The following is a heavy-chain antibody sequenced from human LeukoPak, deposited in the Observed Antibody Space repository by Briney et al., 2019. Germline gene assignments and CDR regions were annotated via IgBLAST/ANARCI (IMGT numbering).Heavy chain of an antibody. CDR1: GGSFSGYY. D-gene: IGHD6-13*01. V-gene: IGHV4-59*08. J-gene: IGHJ4*02. CDR2: IYYSGST. CDR3: ARHQGTYSSSWYDY. Sequence: SETLSLTCAVYGGSFSGYYWSWIRQPPGKGLEWIGYIYYSGSTNYNPSLKSRVTISVDTSKNQFSLKLSSVTAADTAVYYCARHQGTYSSSWYDYWGQGTLVTVSS.